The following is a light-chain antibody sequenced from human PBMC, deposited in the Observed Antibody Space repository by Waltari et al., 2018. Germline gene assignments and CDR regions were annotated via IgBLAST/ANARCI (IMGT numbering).Light chain of an antibody. CDR3: QQYSNWPPYT. CDR2: DSS. V-gene: IGKV3-15*01. CDR1: QSVSSN. Sequence: EIVMTQSPATLSVSPGERATLSCRASQSVSSNLAGYQQKLGQAPRLLIYDSSTRATGIPARFSGSGSGTEFTLTISSLQSEDLAVYYWQQYSNWPPYTFGQGTKLEIK. J-gene: IGKJ2*01.